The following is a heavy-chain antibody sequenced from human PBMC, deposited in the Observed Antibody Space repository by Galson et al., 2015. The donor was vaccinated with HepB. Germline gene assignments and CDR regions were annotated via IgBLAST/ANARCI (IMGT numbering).Heavy chain of an antibody. V-gene: IGHV3-30*03. D-gene: IGHD3-10*01. CDR2: ISYDGSNK. Sequence: SLRLSCAASGFTFSSYSMNWVRQAPGKGLEWVAVISYDGSNKYYADSVKGRFTISRDNSKNTLYLQMNSLRAEDTAVYYCARGRAGSYFDYWGQGTLVTVSS. J-gene: IGHJ4*02. CDR3: ARGRAGSYFDY. CDR1: GFTFSSYS.